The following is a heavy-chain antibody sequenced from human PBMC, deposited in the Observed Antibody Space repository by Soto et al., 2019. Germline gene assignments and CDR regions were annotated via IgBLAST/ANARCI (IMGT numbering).Heavy chain of an antibody. Sequence: GGSLRLSCAASGFTFSSYGMHWVRQAPGKGLEWLAVISSDGSNKYYADSVKGRFTISRDNSKNTLYLQMNSLSAEDTAVYYCAKDPGLSDYFVYWGQETLVTISS. CDR2: ISSDGSNK. J-gene: IGHJ4*02. V-gene: IGHV3-30*18. CDR1: GFTFSSYG. CDR3: AKDPGLSDYFVY.